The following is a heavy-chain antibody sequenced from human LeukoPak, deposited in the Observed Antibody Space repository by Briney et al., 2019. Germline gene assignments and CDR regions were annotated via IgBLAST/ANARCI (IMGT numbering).Heavy chain of an antibody. CDR3: ARRHYDFWSGYYDAFDI. CDR1: GYSFTSYW. D-gene: IGHD3-3*01. J-gene: IGHJ3*02. CDR2: IYPGDSDT. Sequence: GESLKISCKGSGYSFTSYWIGWVRQPPGKGLEWMGIIYPGDSDTRYSPSFQGQVTISADKSISTAYLQWSSLQASDTAMYYCARRHYDFWSGYYDAFDIWGQGTMVTVSS. V-gene: IGHV5-51*01.